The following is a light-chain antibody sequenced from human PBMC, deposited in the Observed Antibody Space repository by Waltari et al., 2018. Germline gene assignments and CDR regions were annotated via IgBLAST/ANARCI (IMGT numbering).Light chain of an antibody. V-gene: IGKV3-11*01. Sequence: EVVLTQSPASLSSSPGERVTLSCRASQNLHKYLAWYQQKPGQAPRLLIYEASNRATGIPDRFSGSGSGTDFTLTIDSLEPEDFAVYYFQQYNNWPFTFGQGTKLEIK. CDR2: EAS. J-gene: IGKJ2*01. CDR3: QQYNNWPFT. CDR1: QNLHKY.